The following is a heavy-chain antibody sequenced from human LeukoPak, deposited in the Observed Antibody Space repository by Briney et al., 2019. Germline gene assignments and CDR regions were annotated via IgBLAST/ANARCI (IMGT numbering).Heavy chain of an antibody. Sequence: GESLKISCKGSGYNFIYYWIGWVRQMPGKGLEWLGIIYPGDSDTRYNPSFLGQVTISADKSNSTAYLQWRSLKASDTAMYYCARRGRDGSNFGWADSWGQGTLVTVSS. D-gene: IGHD5-24*01. CDR3: ARRGRDGSNFGWADS. CDR2: IYPGDSDT. V-gene: IGHV5-51*01. J-gene: IGHJ5*01. CDR1: GYNFIYYW.